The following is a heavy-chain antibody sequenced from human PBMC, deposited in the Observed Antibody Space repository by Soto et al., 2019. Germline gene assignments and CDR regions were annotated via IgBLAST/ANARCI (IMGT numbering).Heavy chain of an antibody. J-gene: IGHJ4*02. Sequence: QLQLQESGPGLVKPSETLSLTCTVSGGSISSSSYYWGWIRQSPGKGLEWIGSIYYSGTTYYNPSLKSRVTISVDTLKNEPSLKMSSVTAAATAGYYCASHSSGSYYDFDYWGQGTLVTVSS. D-gene: IGHD1-26*01. CDR1: GGSISSSSYY. V-gene: IGHV4-39*01. CDR2: IYYSGTT. CDR3: ASHSSGSYYDFDY.